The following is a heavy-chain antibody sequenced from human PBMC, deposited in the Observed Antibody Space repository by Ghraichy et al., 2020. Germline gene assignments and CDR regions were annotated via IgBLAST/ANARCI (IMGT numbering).Heavy chain of an antibody. CDR3: ARHLYYDSSGYPVFDY. D-gene: IGHD3-22*01. CDR2: INHSGST. CDR1: GGSFSGYS. V-gene: IGHV4-34*01. J-gene: IGHJ4*02. Sequence: SETLSLTCDVYGGSFSGYSWSWIRQPPGKGLEWIGEINHSGSTNYNPSLKSRVSILMDTSKNQVSLKLSSVTAADTAVYYCARHLYYDSSGYPVFDYWGQGALVTVSS.